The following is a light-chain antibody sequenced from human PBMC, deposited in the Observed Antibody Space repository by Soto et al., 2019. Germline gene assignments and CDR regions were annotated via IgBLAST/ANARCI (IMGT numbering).Light chain of an antibody. J-gene: IGLJ3*02. CDR2: YDD. Sequence: QSVLTQPPSVSEAPRQRVTISCSGSSSNIGNNAVNWYQQLPGKAPRALIYYDDLLPSGVSERFSGSKSGTSVSLAISGLQSDDEADYYCASWDDTLSGVVFGGGTKLTVL. CDR3: ASWDDTLSGVV. CDR1: SSNIGNNA. V-gene: IGLV1-36*01.